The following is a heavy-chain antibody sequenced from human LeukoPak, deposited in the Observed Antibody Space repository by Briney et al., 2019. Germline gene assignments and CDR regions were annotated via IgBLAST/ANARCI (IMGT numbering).Heavy chain of an antibody. D-gene: IGHD6-19*01. CDR3: AKDLSIAVAGDAFDF. Sequence: GRSLRLSCAASGFTFDDYAMHWVRQAPGKGLEWVSGISWNSGSIGYADSVKGRFTISRDNAKNSLYLRMNSLRAEDTALYYCAKDLSIAVAGDAFDFWGQGTMVTVSS. CDR2: ISWNSGSI. V-gene: IGHV3-9*01. J-gene: IGHJ3*01. CDR1: GFTFDDYA.